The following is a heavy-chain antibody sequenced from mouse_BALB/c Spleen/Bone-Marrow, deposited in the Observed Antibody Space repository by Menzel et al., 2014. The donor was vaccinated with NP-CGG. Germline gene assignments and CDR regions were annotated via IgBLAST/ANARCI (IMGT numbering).Heavy chain of an antibody. CDR2: IDPANGNS. CDR3: ARWKYYTMDY. J-gene: IGHJ4*01. Sequence: EVQRVESGAELVKPGASVKLSCTASGFNFHDSYMHWVKQRPEQGLEWIGRIDPANGNSKYDPKFQGKATITADTSSNTAYLQLSSLTSEDTAVYYCARWKYYTMDYWGQGTSVTVSS. V-gene: IGHV14-3*02. CDR1: GFNFHDSY.